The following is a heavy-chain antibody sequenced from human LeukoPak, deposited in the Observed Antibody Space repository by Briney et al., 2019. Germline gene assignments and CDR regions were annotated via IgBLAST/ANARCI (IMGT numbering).Heavy chain of an antibody. CDR1: GFTFSSYS. CDR2: ISGSGGST. CDR3: AKVYLGDDILTGPTSYYYYYMDV. Sequence: LPGESLRLSCAASGFTFSSYSMNWVRQAPGKGLEWVSAISGSGGSTYYADSVKGRFTISRDNSKNTLYLQMNSLRAEDTAVYYCAKVYLGDDILTGPTSYYYYYMDVWGKGTTVTVSS. V-gene: IGHV3-23*01. D-gene: IGHD3-9*01. J-gene: IGHJ6*03.